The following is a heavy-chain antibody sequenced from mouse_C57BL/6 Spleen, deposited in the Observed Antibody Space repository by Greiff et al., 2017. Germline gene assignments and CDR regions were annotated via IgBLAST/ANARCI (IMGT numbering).Heavy chain of an antibody. CDR3: ARSSLYRLDY. J-gene: IGHJ2*01. Sequence: QVQLQQSGAELVKPGASVKLSCKASGYTFTSYWITWVQQRPGQGLEWIGAIYTGSGSTNYNEKVKGKATFTRDTSNSTTYMQLSSLTSEDTAIYYCARSSLYRLDYWGQGTTLTVSS. V-gene: IGHV1-55*01. D-gene: IGHD6-2*01. CDR2: IYTGSGST. CDR1: GYTFTSYW.